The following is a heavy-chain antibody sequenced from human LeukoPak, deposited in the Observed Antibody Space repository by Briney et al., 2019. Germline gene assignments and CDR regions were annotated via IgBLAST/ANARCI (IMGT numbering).Heavy chain of an antibody. V-gene: IGHV3-15*01. CDR1: GFTFSNAW. CDR3: TTELIVVVTAEYYFDY. CDR2: IKSKTDGGTT. J-gene: IGHJ4*02. Sequence: GGSLRLSCAASGFTFSNAWMSWVRQAPGKGLEWVGRIKSKTDGGTTDYAAPVEGRFTISRDDSKNTLYLQMNSLKTEDTAVYYCTTELIVVVTAEYYFDYWGQGTLVTVSS. D-gene: IGHD2-21*02.